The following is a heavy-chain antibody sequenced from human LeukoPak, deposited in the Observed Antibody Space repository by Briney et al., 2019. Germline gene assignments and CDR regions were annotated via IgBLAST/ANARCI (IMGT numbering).Heavy chain of an antibody. Sequence: PGGSLRLSCAVSGITLGNYGMSWVRQPPGKGLEWDAGISDSGASTNYADSVKGRFTISRDTPRNTLYLQMNSLRAEDTAVYFCAKRGVVIRVFLVGFHKEAYYFDSWGQGALVTVSS. CDR2: ISDSGAST. V-gene: IGHV3-23*01. J-gene: IGHJ4*02. CDR3: AKRGVVIRVFLVGFHKEAYYFDS. CDR1: GITLGNYG. D-gene: IGHD3-10*01.